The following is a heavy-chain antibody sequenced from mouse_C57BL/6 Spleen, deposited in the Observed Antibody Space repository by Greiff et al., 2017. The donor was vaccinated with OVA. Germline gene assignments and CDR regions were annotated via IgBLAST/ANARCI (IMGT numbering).Heavy chain of an antibody. CDR3: ARPPSYDYDVAWFAY. J-gene: IGHJ3*01. Sequence: EVQLQQSGPELVKPGASVKISCKASGYSFTDYNMNWVKQSNGQSLEWIGVINPNYGTTSYNQKFKGKATLTVDQSSSTAYMQLNSLTSEDSAVYYCARPPSYDYDVAWFAYWGQGTLVTVSA. V-gene: IGHV1-39*01. CDR1: GYSFTDYN. CDR2: INPNYGTT. D-gene: IGHD2-4*01.